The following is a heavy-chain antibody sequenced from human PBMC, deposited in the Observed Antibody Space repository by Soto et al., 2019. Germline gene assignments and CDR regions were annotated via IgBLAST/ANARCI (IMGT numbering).Heavy chain of an antibody. Sequence: GGSLRLSCAASGFTFSSYAMSWVRQASGKGLEWVSRISPDGRTTTYADSVKGRFTISRDNAKSTLYLQMNSLTVEDGAVYYCADSWLPTSYWGPGTLVTVSS. J-gene: IGHJ4*02. CDR3: ADSWLPTSY. V-gene: IGHV3-74*01. CDR2: ISPDGRTT. D-gene: IGHD3-10*01. CDR1: GFTFSSYA.